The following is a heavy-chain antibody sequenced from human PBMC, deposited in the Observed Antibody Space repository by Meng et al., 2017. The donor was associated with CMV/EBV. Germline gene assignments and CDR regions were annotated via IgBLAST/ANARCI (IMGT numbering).Heavy chain of an antibody. CDR3: ARPPHSYHYGMDV. D-gene: IGHD6-6*01. V-gene: IGHV3-30*04. J-gene: IGHJ6*02. Sequence: GGSLRLSCAASGFTFSSYAMHWVRQAPGKGLEWVAVISYDGSNKYYADSVKGRFTISRDNSKNTLYLQMNSLRAEDTAVYYAARPPHSYHYGMDVWGQGTTVTSP. CDR1: GFTFSSYA. CDR2: ISYDGSNK.